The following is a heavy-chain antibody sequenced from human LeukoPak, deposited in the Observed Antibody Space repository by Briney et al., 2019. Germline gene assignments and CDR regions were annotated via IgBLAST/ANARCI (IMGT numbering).Heavy chain of an antibody. J-gene: IGHJ4*02. Sequence: GGSLRLSCAASGFTFSSYAMHWVRQAPGKGLEWVAVISYDGSNKYYADSVKGRFTISRDNSKITLYLQMNSLTDEDTAVYYCARGSLWELLRFDYWGQGTLVTVSS. V-gene: IGHV3-30*04. CDR1: GFTFSSYA. D-gene: IGHD1-26*01. CDR3: ARGSLWELLRFDY. CDR2: ISYDGSNK.